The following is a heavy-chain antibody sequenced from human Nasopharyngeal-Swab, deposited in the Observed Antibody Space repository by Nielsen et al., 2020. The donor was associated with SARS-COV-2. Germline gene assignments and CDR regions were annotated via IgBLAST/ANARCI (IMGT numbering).Heavy chain of an antibody. CDR3: ARHPPFHLYYYCMDV. J-gene: IGHJ6*03. CDR1: GYSFTSYW. CDR2: IDPSDSYT. D-gene: IGHD2/OR15-2a*01. Sequence: GGSLRLSCKGSGYSFTSYWISWVRQMPGKGLEWMGRIDPSDSYTNYSPSFQGHVTISADKSISTAYLQWSSLKASDTAMYYCARHPPFHLYYYCMDVWGKGTTVTVSS. V-gene: IGHV5-10-1*01.